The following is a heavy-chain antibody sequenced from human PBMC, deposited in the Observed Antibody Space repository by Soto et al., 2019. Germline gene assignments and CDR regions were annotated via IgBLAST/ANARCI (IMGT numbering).Heavy chain of an antibody. V-gene: IGHV1-69*13. CDR2: IIPIFGTA. J-gene: IGHJ4*02. D-gene: IGHD6-13*01. CDR3: ARGPAARYSSSWHYFDY. Sequence: ASVKVSCKASGGTFSSYAISWVRQAPGQGLEWMGGIIPIFGTANYAQKFQGRVTITADESTSTAYMELSSLRSEDTAVYYCARGPAARYSSSWHYFDYWGQGTLVTVSS. CDR1: GGTFSSYA.